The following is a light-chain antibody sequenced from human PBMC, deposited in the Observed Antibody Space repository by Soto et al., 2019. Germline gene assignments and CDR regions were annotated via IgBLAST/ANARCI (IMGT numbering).Light chain of an antibody. J-gene: IGKJ2*01. V-gene: IGKV3-15*01. Sequence: VITPFPTTPVGAPGEGGPLLRKAKQKLGNSLAWYQQRPGQAPRLLLYGGSTRATGIPARFSGSGSGTEFTVTISSLQSEDFAVYYCQQYNYWPPYTFGQGTNLEFK. CDR3: QQYNYWPPYT. CDR2: GGS. CDR1: QKLGNS.